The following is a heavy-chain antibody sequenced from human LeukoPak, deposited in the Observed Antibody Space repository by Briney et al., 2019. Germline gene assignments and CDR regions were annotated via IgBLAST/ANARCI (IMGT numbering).Heavy chain of an antibody. V-gene: IGHV3-23*01. CDR3: AKDGLLRENDY. J-gene: IGHJ4*02. D-gene: IGHD4-17*01. Sequence: GGSLRLSCAASGFTFSSYAMSWVRQAPGKGLEWVSAISGSGGSTYYADSVKGRFTISRDNSKNTLYLQMNSLRVDDTAVYYCAKDGLLRENDYWGQGTLVTVSS. CDR2: ISGSGGST. CDR1: GFTFSSYA.